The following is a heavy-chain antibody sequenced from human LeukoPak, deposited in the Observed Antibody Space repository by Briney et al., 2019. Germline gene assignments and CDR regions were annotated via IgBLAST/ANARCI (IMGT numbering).Heavy chain of an antibody. CDR3: ARDGDWYGSGSYYNFDAFDI. D-gene: IGHD3-10*01. CDR1: GFTFSDYY. V-gene: IGHV3-72*01. Sequence: GRSLRLSCAASGFTFSDYYMDWVRQAPGKGREWVGRSRNKANSYTTEYAASVKGRFTIPRDDSKNSLYLQMNSLRAEDTAVYYCARDGDWYGSGSYYNFDAFDIWGQGTMVTVSS. CDR2: SRNKANSYTT. J-gene: IGHJ3*02.